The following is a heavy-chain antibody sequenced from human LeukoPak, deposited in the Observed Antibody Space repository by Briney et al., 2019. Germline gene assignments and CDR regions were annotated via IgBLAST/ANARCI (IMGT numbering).Heavy chain of an antibody. CDR3: AGLVGRYSSGLYYYYFDY. Sequence: TETLSLACTVSGDSINSLDLWSWVRQPPGKGLEWIGEMYLSGTTHSNPSVKSRVTISIDKSKNQFFLNLSSVTAADTAVYYCAGLVGRYSSGLYYYYFDYWGQGTLVTVSS. J-gene: IGHJ4*02. CDR2: MYLSGTT. D-gene: IGHD3-22*01. V-gene: IGHV4-4*02. CDR1: GDSINSLDL.